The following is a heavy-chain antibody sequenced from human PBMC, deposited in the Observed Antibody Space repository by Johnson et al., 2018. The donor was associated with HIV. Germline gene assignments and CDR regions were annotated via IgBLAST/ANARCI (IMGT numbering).Heavy chain of an antibody. D-gene: IGHD6-6*01. V-gene: IGHV3-11*01. CDR2: IITSASSI. Sequence: QVQLVESGGGVVQPGGSLLLSCAASGFTFRDYYMRWIRQTPGQGLVWVSYIITSASSIYYADSVKRQVTLSRDHTKNSLSLEMNNLRAEDTAVYYCAKYDNIAAPPYDAFDIWGQGTMVTVSS. CDR1: GFTFRDYY. CDR3: AKYDNIAAPPYDAFDI. J-gene: IGHJ3*02.